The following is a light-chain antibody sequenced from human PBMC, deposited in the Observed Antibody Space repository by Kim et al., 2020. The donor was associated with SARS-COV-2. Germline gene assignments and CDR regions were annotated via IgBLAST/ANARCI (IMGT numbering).Light chain of an antibody. CDR2: DVT. CDR3: DSFTTDNTWV. CDR1: TSDVGRYNY. J-gene: IGLJ3*02. V-gene: IGLV2-14*03. Sequence: QSALTQPASVSGSPGQSITISCTGSTSDVGRYNYVSWYQQYPGTAPKLILYDVTQRPSGVSHRFSGSKSGNTASLTISGLQAEDEADYYCDSFTTDNTWVFGGGTQLTVL.